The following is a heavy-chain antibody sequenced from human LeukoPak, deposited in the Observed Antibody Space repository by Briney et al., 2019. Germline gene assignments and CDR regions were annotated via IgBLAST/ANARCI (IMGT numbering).Heavy chain of an antibody. J-gene: IGHJ4*02. CDR3: EGGGYY. Sequence: GGSLRLSCAASGFTFDDYAMHWVRQAPGKGLEWVSLISWDGGSTYYADSVKGRFTISRDNSKNSLYLQMNSLRAEDTAVYYCEGGGYYWGQGTLVTVSS. V-gene: IGHV3-43D*03. CDR2: ISWDGGST. CDR1: GFTFDDYA. D-gene: IGHD1-26*01.